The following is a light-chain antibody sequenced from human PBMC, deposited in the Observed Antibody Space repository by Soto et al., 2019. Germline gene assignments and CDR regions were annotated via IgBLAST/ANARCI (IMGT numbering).Light chain of an antibody. J-gene: IGLJ1*01. CDR1: SSNIGDNP. CDR3: AAWDDSLNAL. Sequence: QSVLTQPPSASGTPGQRITISCSGSSSNIGDNPVNWYQQLPGAAPTLLIYINDQRPSGVPDRFSGSKSGTSASLAISGRQPEDDADYYCAAWDDSLNALFGTGTKLTVL. CDR2: IND. V-gene: IGLV1-44*01.